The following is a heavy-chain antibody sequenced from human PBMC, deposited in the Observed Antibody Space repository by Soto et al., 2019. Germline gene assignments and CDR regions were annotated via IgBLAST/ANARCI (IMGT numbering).Heavy chain of an antibody. Sequence: GGSLRLSCAASGFSFSSSGMHWVRQAPGKGLEWLAVISNDGTNKYLADSVKGRLTLSRDNSRNTLSLEINNLRPEDTAVYYCAKSRPAVVVIAYYFDYWGQGTLVTVSS. J-gene: IGHJ4*02. V-gene: IGHV3-30*18. CDR1: GFSFSSSG. D-gene: IGHD3-22*01. CDR2: ISNDGTNK. CDR3: AKSRPAVVVIAYYFDY.